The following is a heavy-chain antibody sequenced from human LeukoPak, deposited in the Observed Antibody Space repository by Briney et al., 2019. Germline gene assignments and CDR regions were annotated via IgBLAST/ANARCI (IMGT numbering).Heavy chain of an antibody. CDR2: IESDGSRT. J-gene: IGHJ6*02. Sequence: PRGSLRLSCAASGFILSDYWMHWVRQGPGGGLVHVSRIESDGSRTTYADSVKGRFTVSRDDAKNTMYLQMNSLRAEDTAVYYCARGGHKLDIEATRYYYGVDDWGQGTTVTVSS. CDR3: ARGGHKLDIEATRYYYGVDD. V-gene: IGHV3-74*03. CDR1: GFILSDYW. D-gene: IGHD5-12*01.